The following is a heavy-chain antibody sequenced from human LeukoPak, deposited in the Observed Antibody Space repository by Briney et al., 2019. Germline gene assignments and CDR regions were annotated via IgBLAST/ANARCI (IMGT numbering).Heavy chain of an antibody. V-gene: IGHV3-30*04. CDR1: GFTFSSYA. Sequence: GGSLRLSCAASGFTFSSYAMHWVRQAPGKGLEWVAVISYDGSNKYYADSVKGRFTISRDNSKNTLYLQMNSLRAEDTAVYYCARGGYQLLSPAVYWGQGTLVTVSS. CDR3: ARGGYQLLSPAVY. J-gene: IGHJ4*02. D-gene: IGHD2-2*01. CDR2: ISYDGSNK.